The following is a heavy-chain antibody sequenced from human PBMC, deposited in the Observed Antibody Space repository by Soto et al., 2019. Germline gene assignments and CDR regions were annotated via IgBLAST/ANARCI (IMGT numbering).Heavy chain of an antibody. J-gene: IGHJ6*02. Sequence: GGSLRLSCAASGFTFSVYPMHWVRQAPGKGLEWVAFTSFDGSKISYSDSVKGGFTISRDNSKKTLYLQMNSLRPEDAAVYHCANLLNVAAAHTPHYYGIDVWGQGXTVTVYS. CDR3: ANLLNVAAAHTPHYYGIDV. V-gene: IGHV3-30-3*01. CDR2: TSFDGSKI. D-gene: IGHD6-13*01. CDR1: GFTFSVYP.